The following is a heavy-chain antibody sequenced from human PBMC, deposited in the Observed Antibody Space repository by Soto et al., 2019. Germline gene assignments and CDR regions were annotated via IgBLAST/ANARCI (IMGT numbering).Heavy chain of an antibody. Sequence: PSETLSLTCTVSGGSISSSSYYWGWIRQPPGKGLEWIGSIYYSGSTYYNPSLKSRVTISVDTSKNQFSLKLSSVTAADTAVYYWARHGDSSGYYTDYWGQGTMVTV. J-gene: IGHJ4*02. CDR2: IYYSGST. V-gene: IGHV4-39*01. D-gene: IGHD3-22*01. CDR3: ARHGDSSGYYTDY. CDR1: GGSISSSSYY.